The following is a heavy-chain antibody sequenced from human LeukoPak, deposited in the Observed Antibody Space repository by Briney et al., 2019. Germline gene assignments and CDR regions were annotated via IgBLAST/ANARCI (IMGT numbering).Heavy chain of an antibody. V-gene: IGHV3-53*01. D-gene: IGHD4-11*01. J-gene: IGHJ6*03. CDR2: IYSAGTT. CDR3: AKEADSKFDENYMDV. Sequence: PGGSLRLSCAASGFAVINKYMSWVRQAPGKGLEWVSVIYSAGTTHYANSVKGRFTISRDNSKNTVYLQMGSLRAEDTAVYYCAKEADSKFDENYMDVWGKGTTVTVSS. CDR1: GFAVINKY.